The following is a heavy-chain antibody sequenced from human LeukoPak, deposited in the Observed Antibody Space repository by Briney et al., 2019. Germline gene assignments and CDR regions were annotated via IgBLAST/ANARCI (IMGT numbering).Heavy chain of an antibody. CDR2: INPSGGST. D-gene: IGHD2-2*01. CDR1: GYTFTSYY. CDR3: LVVPAAMFYYYGMGV. Sequence: GASVKVSCKASGYTFTSYYMHWMRQAPGQGLEWMGIINPSGGSTSYAQKFQGRVTMTRNTSISTAYMELSSLRSEDTAVYYCLVVPAAMFYYYGMGVWGQCTTVTVSS. V-gene: IGHV1-46*01. J-gene: IGHJ6*02.